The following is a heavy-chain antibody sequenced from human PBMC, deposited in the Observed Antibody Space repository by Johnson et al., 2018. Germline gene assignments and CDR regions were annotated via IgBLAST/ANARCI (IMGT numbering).Heavy chain of an antibody. CDR3: AIDSFAYSSSCQKVAFVI. V-gene: IGHV3-30-3*01. CDR1: GFTFSSYA. CDR2: ISYDGSNK. J-gene: IGHJ3*02. Sequence: QVQLQESGGGVVQPGRSLRLSCAASGFTFSSYAMHWVRQAPGKGLEWVAVISYDGSNKYYADSVKGRFTISRDNPKNTLYLQMNSLRAEDTAVYYCAIDSFAYSSSCQKVAFVIGGQGTMVTVSS. D-gene: IGHD6-13*01.